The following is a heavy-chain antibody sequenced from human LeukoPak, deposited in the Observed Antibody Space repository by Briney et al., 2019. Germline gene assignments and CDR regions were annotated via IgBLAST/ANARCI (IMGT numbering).Heavy chain of an antibody. D-gene: IGHD6-19*01. J-gene: IGHJ4*02. CDR1: GGSISNYY. Sequence: SETLSLTCTVSGGSISNYYWTWIRQFPGKGLEWIGYIYYSGSTNYNPSLKSRVTISVDTSKNHFSLKLSSVPAADTAVYYCARLVAVAGVFDYWGQGTLVTVSS. CDR3: ARLVAVAGVFDY. V-gene: IGHV4-59*08. CDR2: IYYSGST.